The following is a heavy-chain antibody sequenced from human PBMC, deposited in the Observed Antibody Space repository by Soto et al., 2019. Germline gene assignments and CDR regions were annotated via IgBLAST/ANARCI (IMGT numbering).Heavy chain of an antibody. CDR3: ARDSGRYGDYGLFAFDI. CDR1: GFTVSSNY. V-gene: IGHV3-66*01. CDR2: IYSGGST. D-gene: IGHD4-17*01. Sequence: GGSLRLSCAASGFTVSSNYMSWVRQAPGKGLEWVSVIYSGGSTYYADSVKGRFTISRDNSKNTLYLQMNSLRAEDTAVYYCARDSGRYGDYGLFAFDIWGQGTMVTVSS. J-gene: IGHJ3*02.